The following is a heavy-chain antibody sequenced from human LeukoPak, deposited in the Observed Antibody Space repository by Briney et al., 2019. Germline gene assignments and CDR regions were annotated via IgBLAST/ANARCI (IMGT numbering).Heavy chain of an antibody. CDR2: ISGSGGST. CDR1: GFTFSNYA. Sequence: GASLRLSCAASGFTFSNYAMSWVRQAPGKGLEWVSGISGSGGSTYYADSVKGRLTISRDNSKNTLYLQMNSLRVEDTAVYYCASLPSIVVVPAARTNWFDPWGQGTLVTVSS. D-gene: IGHD2-2*01. CDR3: ASLPSIVVVPAARTNWFDP. J-gene: IGHJ5*02. V-gene: IGHV3-23*01.